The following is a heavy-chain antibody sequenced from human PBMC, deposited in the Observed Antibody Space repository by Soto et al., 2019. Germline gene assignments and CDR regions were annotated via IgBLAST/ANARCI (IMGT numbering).Heavy chain of an antibody. D-gene: IGHD5-18*01. Sequence: QVQLVQSGAEVKKPGSSVKVSCKTSGVTFSSSAISWVRQAPGQGLEWMGGIIPIFGPAKYAQRFQDRLTITANESTSTAYMELSSLRSEATAVYYCSGAEILGADFDSWGQGTLVIVSS. J-gene: IGHJ4*02. CDR3: SGAEILGADFDS. CDR2: IIPIFGPA. V-gene: IGHV1-69*01. CDR1: GVTFSSSA.